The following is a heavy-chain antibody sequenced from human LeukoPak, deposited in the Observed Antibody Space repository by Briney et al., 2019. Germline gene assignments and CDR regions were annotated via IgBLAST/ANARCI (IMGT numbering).Heavy chain of an antibody. CDR2: IYYSGST. V-gene: IGHV4-39*07. CDR1: GGSISSSSYY. D-gene: IGHD3-10*01. J-gene: IGHJ5*02. Sequence: PSETLSLTCTVSGGSISSSSYYWGWIRQPPGKGLEWIGSIYYSGSTYYNPSLKSRVTIPVDTSKNQFSLKLSSVTAADTAVYYCARDSRPYYYGSGNWFDPWGQGTLVTVSS. CDR3: ARDSRPYYYGSGNWFDP.